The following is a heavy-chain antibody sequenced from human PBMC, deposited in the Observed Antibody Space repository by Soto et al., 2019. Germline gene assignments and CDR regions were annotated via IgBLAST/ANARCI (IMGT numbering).Heavy chain of an antibody. Sequence: EVQLVESGGGLVKPGGSLKLSCVASGFTFSDYTMTWVRQAPGKGLEWVSSITSRSTYIYFTDSLKGRFTISRDNVKNSLYLQMNSLRGEDTAVYYCARQGHMDVWCQGTTVTVSS. CDR2: ITSRSTYI. CDR3: ARQGHMDV. CDR1: GFTFSDYT. J-gene: IGHJ6*02. V-gene: IGHV3-21*02.